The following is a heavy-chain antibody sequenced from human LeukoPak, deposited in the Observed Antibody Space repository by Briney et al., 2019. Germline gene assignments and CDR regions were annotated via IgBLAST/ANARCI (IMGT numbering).Heavy chain of an antibody. V-gene: IGHV3-23*01. CDR1: GFTFSNYA. J-gene: IGHJ4*02. Sequence: GGSLRLSCVASGFTFSNYAMSWVRQAPGKGLEWVSAITSSGGITYYADSVKGRFTISRDNSKNTLYLQMNSLRAEDTAVYYCAKWGDYDVLTGYYDPDYWGQGTLVTVSS. D-gene: IGHD3-9*01. CDR3: AKWGDYDVLTGYYDPDY. CDR2: ITSSGGIT.